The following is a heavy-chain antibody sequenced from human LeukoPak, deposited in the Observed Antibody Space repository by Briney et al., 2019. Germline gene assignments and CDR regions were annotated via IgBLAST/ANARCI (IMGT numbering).Heavy chain of an antibody. D-gene: IGHD6-6*01. J-gene: IGHJ4*02. Sequence: GGSLRVSCAASGFTLSSNWMHWVRQAPGKGLVWVSAISGSGGSTYYADSVKGWFTISRDNSKNTLYLQMNSLRAEDTAVYYCAKDREYSSSYGLDYWGQGTLVTVSS. CDR1: GFTLSSNW. V-gene: IGHV3-23*01. CDR3: AKDREYSSSYGLDY. CDR2: ISGSGGST.